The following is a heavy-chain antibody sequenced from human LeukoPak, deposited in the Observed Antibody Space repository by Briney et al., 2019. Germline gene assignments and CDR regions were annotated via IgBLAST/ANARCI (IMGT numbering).Heavy chain of an antibody. CDR2: IYYSGST. CDR3: ARTVQWLVPPDV. Sequence: SETLSLTCTVSGGSISSSSYYWGWIRQPPGKGLEWIGSIYYSGSTNYNPSLKSRVTISVDTSKNQFSLKLSSVTAADTAVYYCARTVQWLVPPDVWGQGTTVTVSS. D-gene: IGHD6-19*01. V-gene: IGHV4-39*07. CDR1: GGSISSSSYY. J-gene: IGHJ6*02.